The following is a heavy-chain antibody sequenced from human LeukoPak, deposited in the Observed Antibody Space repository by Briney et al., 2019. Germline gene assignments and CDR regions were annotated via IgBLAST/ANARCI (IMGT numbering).Heavy chain of an antibody. CDR3: ARDRVPAEIHLRNYYYYYYMDV. Sequence: SETLSLTCTVSGGSISSYYWSWIRQPPGKGLEWIGYIYYSGSTNYNPSLKSRVTISVDTSKNQFSLKLSSVTAADTAVYYCARDRVPAEIHLRNYYYYYYMDVWGKGTTVTLSS. CDR1: GGSISSYY. V-gene: IGHV4-59*01. CDR2: IYYSGST. D-gene: IGHD2-2*01. J-gene: IGHJ6*03.